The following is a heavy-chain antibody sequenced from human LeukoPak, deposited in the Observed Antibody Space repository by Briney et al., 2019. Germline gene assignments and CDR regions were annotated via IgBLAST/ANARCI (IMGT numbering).Heavy chain of an antibody. CDR3: ARGTGLDV. V-gene: IGHV3-74*01. CDR1: GFTFSIHW. Sequence: GGSLRLSCAASGFTFSIHWMHWVRQAPGKGLECVSRINSDESIISYADFVKGRFTISRDNAKNTLYLQMNSLRAEDTAVYFCARGTGLDVWGQGTTVTVSS. CDR2: INSDESII. J-gene: IGHJ6*02.